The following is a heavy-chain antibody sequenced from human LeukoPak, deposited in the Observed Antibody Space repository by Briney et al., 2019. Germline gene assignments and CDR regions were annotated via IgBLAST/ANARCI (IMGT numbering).Heavy chain of an antibody. V-gene: IGHV4-39*01. CDR3: ASIAAAGNE. D-gene: IGHD6-13*01. CDR1: GGPISRSTYY. Sequence: NPSETLSLTCTVSGGPISRSTYYWGWIRQPPGKGLEWIGSIYYSGSTYYNPSLKSRVTISVDTSKNQFSLRLSSVTAADTAVYYCASIAAAGNEWGQGTLVTVSS. J-gene: IGHJ4*02. CDR2: IYYSGST.